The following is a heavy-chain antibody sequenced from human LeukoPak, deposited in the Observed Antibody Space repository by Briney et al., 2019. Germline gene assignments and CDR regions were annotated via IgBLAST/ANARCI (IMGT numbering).Heavy chain of an antibody. Sequence: SETLSLTCTVSGGSISSSSYYWGWIRQPPGKGLEWIGSIYYSGSTYYNPSPKSRVTISVDTSKNQFSLKLSSVTAADTAVYYCASFHWQLGRPWYWGQGTLVTASS. D-gene: IGHD6-6*01. CDR3: ASFHWQLGRPWY. J-gene: IGHJ4*02. CDR1: GGSISSSSYY. CDR2: IYYSGST. V-gene: IGHV4-39*01.